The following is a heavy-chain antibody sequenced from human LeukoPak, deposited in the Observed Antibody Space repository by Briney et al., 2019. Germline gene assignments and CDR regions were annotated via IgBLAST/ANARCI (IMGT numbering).Heavy chain of an antibody. CDR1: GGSFSSYY. J-gene: IGHJ4*02. V-gene: IGHV4-59*01. Sequence: PSETLSLTCTVSGGSFSSYYWSWIRQPPGKGLEWIGYIYYSGSTDYNPSLKSRVTMSLDTSKNQFSLNLSSVTAADTAVYFCAISVITFGGVVAKGFDCWGQGTLVTVSS. CDR3: AISVITFGGVVAKGFDC. D-gene: IGHD3-16*02. CDR2: IYYSGST.